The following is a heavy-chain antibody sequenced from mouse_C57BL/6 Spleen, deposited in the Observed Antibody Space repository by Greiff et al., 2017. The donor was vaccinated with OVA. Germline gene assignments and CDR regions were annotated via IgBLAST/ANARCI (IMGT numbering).Heavy chain of an antibody. CDR1: GFTFSDSG. CDR3: ARGGYGSSGDY. J-gene: IGHJ2*01. CDR2: ISSGSSTI. V-gene: IGHV5-17*01. Sequence: EVKLMESGGGLVKPGGSLKLSCAASGFTFSDSGMHWVRQAPEKGLEWVAYISSGSSTIYYADTVKGRSTISRDNAKNTLFLQMTSLRSEDTAMYYCARGGYGSSGDYWGQGTTLTVSS. D-gene: IGHD1-1*01.